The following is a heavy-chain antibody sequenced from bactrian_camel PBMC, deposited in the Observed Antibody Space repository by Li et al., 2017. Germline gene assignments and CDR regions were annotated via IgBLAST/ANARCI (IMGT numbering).Heavy chain of an antibody. D-gene: IGHD6*01. Sequence: QLVESGGGLVQPGGSLTLSCGTSGLTFRIASITWVRQAPGKGLEWVADIENYGPTTYYPDSVKDRFTVSRDNAKNTVYLQMNSLKTEDTAVYYCATLAPVLVGGRLPSWGQGTQVTVS. CDR1: GLTFRIAS. V-gene: IGHV3-2*01. CDR3: ATLAPVLVGGRLPS. J-gene: IGHJ4*01. CDR2: IENYGPTT.